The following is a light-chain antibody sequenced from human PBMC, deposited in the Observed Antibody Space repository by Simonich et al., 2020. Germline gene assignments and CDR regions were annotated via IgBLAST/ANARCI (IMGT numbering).Light chain of an antibody. J-gene: IGKJ2*01. CDR1: QSVLYSSNNKNY. CDR3: QQYYRTPPYT. Sequence: DIVMTQSPDSLAVSLGERATINCKSSQSVLYSSNNKNYLAWYQQKPGQPPKLLISWASTRESGVPDRFSGSGSGTDFTLTISSLQAEDVAVYYCQQYYRTPPYTFGQGTKLEIK. V-gene: IGKV4-1*01. CDR2: WAS.